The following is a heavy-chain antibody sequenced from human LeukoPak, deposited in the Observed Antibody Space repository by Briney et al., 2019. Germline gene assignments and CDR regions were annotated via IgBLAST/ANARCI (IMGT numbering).Heavy chain of an antibody. CDR1: GDSIAAPSYY. CDR2: IYYSGNT. D-gene: IGHD3-22*01. V-gene: IGHV4-39*01. CDR3: ARLTPPGYYDSSGYYQFDY. Sequence: SETLSLTCSVSGDSIAAPSYYWAWIRQPPGKGLEWIASIYYSGNTNYDPSLQSRVTISVDTSKNQFSLSLSSVTAADTAAYYCARLTPPGYYDSSGYYQFDYWGQGTLVTVSS. J-gene: IGHJ4*02.